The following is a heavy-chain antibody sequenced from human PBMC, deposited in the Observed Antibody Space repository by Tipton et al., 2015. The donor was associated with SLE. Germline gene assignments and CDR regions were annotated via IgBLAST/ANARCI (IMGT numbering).Heavy chain of an antibody. CDR3: ARWGAARYFDY. CDR1: GGSFSGYY. D-gene: IGHD6-6*01. Sequence: GLVKPSETLSLTCTVSGGSFSGYYWSWIRQPPGKGLEWIGEINHSGSTNYNPSLKSRVTISVDTSKNQFSLKLSSVTAADTAVYYCARWGAARYFDYWGQGTLVTVSS. CDR2: INHSGST. J-gene: IGHJ4*02. V-gene: IGHV4-34*01.